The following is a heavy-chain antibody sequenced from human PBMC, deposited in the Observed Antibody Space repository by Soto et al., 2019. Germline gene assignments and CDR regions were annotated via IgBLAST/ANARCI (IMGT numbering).Heavy chain of an antibody. J-gene: IGHJ4*02. CDR3: ARDLAAGDH. CDR1: GYTFTHYY. Sequence: QVQLVQSRAEVKEPGASVKLSCRTSGYTFTHYYIHWVRQAPGQGLEWLGIINPASGSTNYAQDFQGRVTLTMDTSTTTVYMDLSGLRAEDTAIFYCARDLAAGDHWGQGTLVTVSS. CDR2: INPASGST. D-gene: IGHD6-13*01. V-gene: IGHV1-46*01.